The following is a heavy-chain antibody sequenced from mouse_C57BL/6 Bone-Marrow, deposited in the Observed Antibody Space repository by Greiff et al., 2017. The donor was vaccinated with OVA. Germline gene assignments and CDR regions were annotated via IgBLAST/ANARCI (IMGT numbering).Heavy chain of an antibody. CDR3: ARGGYYGSSYVDYAMDY. V-gene: IGHV1-39*01. CDR1: GYSFTDYN. CDR2: INPNYGTT. Sequence: EVKVVESGPELVKPGDSVKISCKASGYSFTDYNMNWVKQSNGKSLEWIGVINPNYGTTSYNQKFKGKATLTVDQSSSTAYMQLNSLTSEDSAVYYCARGGYYGSSYVDYAMDYWGQGTSVTVSS. J-gene: IGHJ4*01. D-gene: IGHD1-1*01.